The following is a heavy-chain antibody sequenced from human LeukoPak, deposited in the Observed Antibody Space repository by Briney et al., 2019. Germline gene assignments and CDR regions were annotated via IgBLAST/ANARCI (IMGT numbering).Heavy chain of an antibody. V-gene: IGHV3-23*01. Sequence: PGGSLRLSCAASGFTFSSYAMHWVRQAPGKGLEWVSAISGSGGSTYYADSVKGRFTISRDNSKNTLYLQMNSLRAEDTAVYYCAKSGGYSTDAFDIWGQGTMVTVSS. CDR2: ISGSGGST. J-gene: IGHJ3*02. CDR3: AKSGGYSTDAFDI. D-gene: IGHD5-18*01. CDR1: GFTFSSYA.